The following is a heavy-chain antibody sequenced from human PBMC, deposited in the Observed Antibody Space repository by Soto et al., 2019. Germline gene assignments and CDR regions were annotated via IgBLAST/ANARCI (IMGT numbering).Heavy chain of an antibody. V-gene: IGHV3-11*06. CDR1: GFTFSDHC. CDR3: VRSGDNYNLLDY. D-gene: IGHD1-1*01. CDR2: SSNSGSFT. J-gene: IGHJ4*02. Sequence: GGSLRLSCAASGFTFSDHCMSWIRQAPGKGLEWIGYSSNSGSFTRYADSVKGRFSISRDNAKNSLYLQINSLRGDDTAVYYCVRSGDNYNLLDYWGQGTPVTVSS.